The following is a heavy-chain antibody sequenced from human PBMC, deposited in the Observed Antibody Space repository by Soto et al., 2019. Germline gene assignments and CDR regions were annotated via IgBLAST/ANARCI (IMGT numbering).Heavy chain of an antibody. J-gene: IGHJ3*02. D-gene: IGHD2-2*01. CDR3: ARALPADAFDI. V-gene: IGHV3-21*01. CDR1: GFTFSSYS. CDR2: ISSSSYI. Sequence: GSLRLSCAASGFTFSSYSMNWVRQAPGKGLEWVSSISSSSYIYYADSVKGRFTISRDNAKNSLYLQMNSLRAEDTAVYYCARALPADAFDIWGQGTMVTVSS.